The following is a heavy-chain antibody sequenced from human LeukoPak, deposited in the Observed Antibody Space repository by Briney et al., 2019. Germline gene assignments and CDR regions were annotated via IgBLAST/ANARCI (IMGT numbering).Heavy chain of an antibody. CDR1: GGTFSSYA. D-gene: IGHD3-22*01. CDR2: IIPIFGTA. J-gene: IGHJ4*02. Sequence: SVKVSCKASGGTFSSYAISWVRQAPGQGLEWMGGIIPIFGTANYAQKFQGRVTITADESTSTAYMELSRLRSDDTAVYYCARSPYYYDSSGYYYLFDYWGQGTLVTVSS. CDR3: ARSPYYYDSSGYYYLFDY. V-gene: IGHV1-69*13.